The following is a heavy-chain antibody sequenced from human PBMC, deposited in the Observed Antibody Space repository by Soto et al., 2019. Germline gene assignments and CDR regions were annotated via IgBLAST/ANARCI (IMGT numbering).Heavy chain of an antibody. CDR1: GGSISTNYY. Sequence: SETLSLTCTVSGGSISTNYYWDWIRHPPGKGLKWIGTVFYSGTASYNPSLESRVTISVDTSKNQFSLKLSSVTAADTAVYYCAREAQTRRPYNWFDPWGQGTLVTVS. J-gene: IGHJ5*02. CDR3: AREAQTRRPYNWFDP. CDR2: VFYSGTA. V-gene: IGHV4-39*07.